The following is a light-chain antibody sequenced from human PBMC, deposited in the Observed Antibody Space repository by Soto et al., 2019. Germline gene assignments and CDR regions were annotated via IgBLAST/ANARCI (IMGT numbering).Light chain of an antibody. V-gene: IGLV2-14*01. CDR3: SSYTSSSPYV. CDR2: EVS. J-gene: IGLJ1*01. CDR1: SSDVGGYNY. Sequence: QSALTQPASVSGSPGQSITISCTGTSSDVGGYNYVSWYQQHPGKAPKLMIYEVSNRPSGVSNRFSGSKSGNTASLTISGLKGEDEGDYYCSSYTSSSPYVFGTGTKLTVL.